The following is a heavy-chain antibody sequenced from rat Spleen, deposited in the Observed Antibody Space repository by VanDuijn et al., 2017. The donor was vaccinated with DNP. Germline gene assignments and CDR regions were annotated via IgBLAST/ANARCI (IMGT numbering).Heavy chain of an antibody. D-gene: IGHD1-11*01. CDR3: VRGNNGGYDY. J-gene: IGHJ2*01. Sequence: QVQLRESGPGLVQPSQTLSLICTVSGFSLTTYNVHWGRQTPGKGLEWMGIIWTGGTTDYNSTLKSRLSISSDTSKSQVFLEMNSLQTEDKATYYCVRGNNGGYDYWGQGLMVTVSS. CDR2: IWTGGTT. CDR1: GFSLTTYN. V-gene: IGHV2-30*01.